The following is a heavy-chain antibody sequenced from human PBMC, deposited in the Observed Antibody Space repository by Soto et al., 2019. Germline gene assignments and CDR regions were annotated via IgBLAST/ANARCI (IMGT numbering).Heavy chain of an antibody. CDR1: GFTFDDYG. J-gene: IGHJ5*02. CDR2: INWNGGST. CDR3: ARAIRYCSGGSCYSAGFDP. V-gene: IGHV3-20*01. Sequence: EVQLVESGGGVVRPGGSLRLSCAASGFTFDDYGMSWVRQAPGKGLEWVSGINWNGGSTGYADSVKGRFTISRDNAKTPLYLQMNSLRAEDTALYHCARAIRYCSGGSCYSAGFDPWGQGTLVTVSS. D-gene: IGHD2-15*01.